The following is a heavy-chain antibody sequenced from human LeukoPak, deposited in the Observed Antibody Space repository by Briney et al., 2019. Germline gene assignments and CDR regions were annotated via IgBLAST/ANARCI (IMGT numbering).Heavy chain of an antibody. V-gene: IGHV3-11*01. D-gene: IGHD6-13*01. CDR3: ARASSSWYVRRYFDY. CDR2: ISSSGSTI. J-gene: IGHJ4*02. Sequence: GGSLGLSCAASGFTFSDYYMSWIRQAPGKGLEWVSYISSSGSTIYYADSVKGRFTISRDNAKNSLYLQMNSLRAEDTAVYYCARASSSWYVRRYFDYWGQGTLVTVSS. CDR1: GFTFSDYY.